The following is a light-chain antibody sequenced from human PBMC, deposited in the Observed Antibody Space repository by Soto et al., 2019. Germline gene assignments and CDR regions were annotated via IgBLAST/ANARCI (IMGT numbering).Light chain of an antibody. CDR2: EVN. V-gene: IGLV2-14*01. Sequence: QSVLTQPPSVSGSPGQSITISCTGTTSDVGGYNYVSWYQQLPGNAPKLIIYEVNHRPSGISNRFSGSKSGSTASLTISRLQGEDEAHYYCSSYTGISSLDIVFGGGTKLTVL. J-gene: IGLJ2*01. CDR1: TSDVGGYNY. CDR3: SSYTGISSLDIV.